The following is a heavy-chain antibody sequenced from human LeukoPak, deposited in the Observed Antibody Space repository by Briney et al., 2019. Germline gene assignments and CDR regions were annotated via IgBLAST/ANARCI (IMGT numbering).Heavy chain of an antibody. CDR1: GYTFTAFY. D-gene: IGHD5-12*01. J-gene: IGHJ4*02. Sequence: GASVTVSCMPSGYTFTAFYIYRLRQAPAQGLEWMGWINPNSGGTNYPQKLQGRVTMTRDTSIGTDYMELNRLRTDATGMYYCAVRSTVAIPIYWGQGTLVTVSS. CDR3: AVRSTVAIPIY. CDR2: INPNSGGT. V-gene: IGHV1-2*02.